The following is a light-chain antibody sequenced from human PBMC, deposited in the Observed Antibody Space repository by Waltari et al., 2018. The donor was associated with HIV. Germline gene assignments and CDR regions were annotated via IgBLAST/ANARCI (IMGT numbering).Light chain of an antibody. CDR2: LAT. V-gene: IGKV2-28*01. Sequence: VMPQSPRYLPVILGEPASFSVGSIESLRHENGFKYVDWYLQRPGRTPQLLIQLATSRAFGVPTRFGGSASDTNFTLTISRLETGDVGLYYCMQTLRIPWTFGQGTRV. CDR1: ESLRHENGFKY. J-gene: IGKJ1*01. CDR3: MQTLRIPWT.